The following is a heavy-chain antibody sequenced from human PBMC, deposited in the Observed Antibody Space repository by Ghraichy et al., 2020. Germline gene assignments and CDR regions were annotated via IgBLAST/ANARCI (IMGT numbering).Heavy chain of an antibody. CDR3: ARGGRGAAYYFDY. V-gene: IGHV3-11*06. CDR1: GFTFSDDY. D-gene: IGHD1-26*01. CDR2: INSSSSYK. J-gene: IGHJ4*02. Sequence: GGSLRLSCAASGFTFSDDYISWIRQAAGKGLEWVSYINSSSSYKYYADSVKGRFTISRDNAKNSLYLQMNSLRAEDTAVYYCARGGRGAAYYFDYWGQGTLVTVSS.